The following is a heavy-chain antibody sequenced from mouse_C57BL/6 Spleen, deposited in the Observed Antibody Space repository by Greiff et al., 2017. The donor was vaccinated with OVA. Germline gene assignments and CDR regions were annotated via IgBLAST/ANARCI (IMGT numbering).Heavy chain of an antibody. Sequence: EVQLQQSGPGLVKPSQSLSLTCSVTGYSITSGYYWNWIRQFPGNKLEWMGYISYDGSNNYNPSLKNRISITRDTSKNQFFLKLNSVTTEDTATYYCARANWEEYYFDYWGQGTTLTVSS. CDR1: GYSITSGYY. CDR2: ISYDGSN. J-gene: IGHJ2*01. CDR3: ARANWEEYYFDY. V-gene: IGHV3-6*01. D-gene: IGHD4-1*02.